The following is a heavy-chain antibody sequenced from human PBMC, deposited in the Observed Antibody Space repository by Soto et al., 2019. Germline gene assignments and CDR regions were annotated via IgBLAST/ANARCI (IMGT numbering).Heavy chain of an antibody. Sequence: QVQLEQSGAEVKKSGASVKVSCKASGYIFSTHGINWVRQAPGQGLEWMGWINPYNGKINYAQKFQGRVTMTTETSRKTAYMELRSLRSDDTAVYYCARVQIVVVVGGTPADYWGQGTLVTVSS. CDR3: ARVQIVVVVGGTPADY. CDR2: INPYNGKI. CDR1: GYIFSTHG. D-gene: IGHD2-15*01. J-gene: IGHJ4*02. V-gene: IGHV1-18*01.